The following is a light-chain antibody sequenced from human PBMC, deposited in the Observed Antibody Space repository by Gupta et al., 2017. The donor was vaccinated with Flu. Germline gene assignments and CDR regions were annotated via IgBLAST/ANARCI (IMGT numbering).Light chain of an antibody. CDR2: AAS. Sequence: VHWMNQFPFFLSASTGDRVTISCRMSQRISSYLTWYQQKPGKAPELLIYAASTLQSGVPSRFSGSGSGTDFTLTISCLQSEYFATYYWQHYYSFPPTFGQGTKVEIK. CDR1: QRISSY. V-gene: IGKV1D-8*01. CDR3: QHYYSFPPT. J-gene: IGKJ1*01.